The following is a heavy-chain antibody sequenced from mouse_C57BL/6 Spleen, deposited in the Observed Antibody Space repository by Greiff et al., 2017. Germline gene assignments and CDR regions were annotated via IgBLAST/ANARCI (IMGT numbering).Heavy chain of an antibody. Sequence: QVQLQQPGAELVRPGTSVKLSCKASGYTFTSYWMHWVKQRPGQGLEWIGVIDPSDSYTNYNQKFKGKATLTVDTSSSTAYMQLSSLTSEDSAVXDGARAYGNDAVGFAYWGQGTMVTVSA. CDR2: IDPSDSYT. V-gene: IGHV1-59*01. CDR1: GYTFTSYW. J-gene: IGHJ3*01. CDR3: ARAYGNDAVGFAY. D-gene: IGHD2-2*01.